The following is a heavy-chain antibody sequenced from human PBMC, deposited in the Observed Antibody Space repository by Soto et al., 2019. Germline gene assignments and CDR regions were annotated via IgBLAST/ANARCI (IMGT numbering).Heavy chain of an antibody. Sequence: QGQLQESGPGLVKPSQTLSLTCTVSGGSIRSGGYYWSWIRQHPGKGLEWIGYIFYSGSTYYNPSLKSRVSISVDMSKNQFSLKLSSVTAADTAVYYCEREVAGTTNNGALDIWGQGTMVTVSS. CDR1: GGSIRSGGYY. CDR2: IFYSGST. D-gene: IGHD1-1*01. CDR3: EREVAGTTNNGALDI. J-gene: IGHJ3*02. V-gene: IGHV4-31*03.